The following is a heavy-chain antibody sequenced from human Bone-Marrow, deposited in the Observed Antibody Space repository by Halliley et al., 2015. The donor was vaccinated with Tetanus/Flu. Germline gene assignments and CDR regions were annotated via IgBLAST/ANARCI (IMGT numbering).Heavy chain of an antibody. J-gene: IGHJ4*02. Sequence: SLRLSCAASGLTFSTYSMNWVRQAPGKGLEWVSSISTNNSYVSYAGSVRGRFTISRDNAKTSLYLQMNTLRAKDTAVYYCASGRNFNYWGLGTLVTVSS. CDR2: ISTNNSYV. V-gene: IGHV3-21*01. CDR1: GLTFSTYS. CDR3: ASGRNFNY.